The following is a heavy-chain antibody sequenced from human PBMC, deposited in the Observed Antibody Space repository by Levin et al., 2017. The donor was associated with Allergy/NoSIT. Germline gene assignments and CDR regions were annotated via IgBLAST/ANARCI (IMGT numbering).Heavy chain of an antibody. V-gene: IGHV3-21*05. J-gene: IGHJ6*02. Sequence: GASVKVSCAASGFTFSTHSMSWVCQTPRKGLEWVSYISPSSSDIYYADSVKGRFTISRDNAKNSLYLQMDSLRADDAAVYYCAKRGALDVWGQGTTVTVSS. D-gene: IGHD3-16*01. CDR3: AKRGALDV. CDR1: GFTFSTHS. CDR2: ISPSSSDI.